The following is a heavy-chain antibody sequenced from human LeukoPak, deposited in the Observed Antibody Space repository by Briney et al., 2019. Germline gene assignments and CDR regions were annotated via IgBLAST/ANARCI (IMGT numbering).Heavy chain of an antibody. V-gene: IGHV4-61*01. CDR1: GGSVSSGSYY. CDR2: IYYSGST. Sequence: SETQSLTCTVSGGSVSSGSYYWSWIRQPPGKGLEWIGYIYYSGSTNYNPSLKSRVTISVDTSKNQFSLKLSSVTAADTAVYYCARDLDSSSSSYYYGMDVWGQGTTVTVSS. J-gene: IGHJ6*02. D-gene: IGHD6-13*01. CDR3: ARDLDSSSSSYYYGMDV.